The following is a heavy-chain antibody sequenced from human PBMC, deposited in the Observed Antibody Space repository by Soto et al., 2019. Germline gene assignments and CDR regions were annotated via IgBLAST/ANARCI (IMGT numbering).Heavy chain of an antibody. J-gene: IGHJ1*01. D-gene: IGHD2-15*01. CDR3: ARECLRASCLGYFQY. Sequence: QVQLVQSGAEVKKPGSSVKVSCKASGDTFSSDSISWVRQAPGQGLEWMGRIIPMSGITNYAQKFQGRVTIIPDKSTSTAYMELSSLRYEDTAMYYCARECLRASCLGYFQYWGQGTLVTVSS. CDR2: IIPMSGIT. V-gene: IGHV1-69*08. CDR1: GDTFSSDS.